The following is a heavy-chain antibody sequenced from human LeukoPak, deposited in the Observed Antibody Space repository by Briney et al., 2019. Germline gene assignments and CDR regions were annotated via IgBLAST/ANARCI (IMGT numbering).Heavy chain of an antibody. CDR2: FDPEDGET. Sequence: ASVKVSCKVSGYTLTELSMHWVRQAPGKGLEWMGGFDPEDGETIYAQKFQGRVTMTRDTSTSTVYMDLSGLRSEDTAVYYCARDLYYGSGAYYNGWDYWGQGALVTVSS. CDR3: ARDLYYGSGAYYNGWDY. CDR1: GYTLTELS. D-gene: IGHD3-10*01. J-gene: IGHJ4*02. V-gene: IGHV1-24*01.